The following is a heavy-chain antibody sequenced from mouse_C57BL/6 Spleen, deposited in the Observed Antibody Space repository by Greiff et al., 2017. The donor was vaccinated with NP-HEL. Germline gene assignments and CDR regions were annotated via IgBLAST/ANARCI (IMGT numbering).Heavy chain of an antibody. J-gene: IGHJ1*03. Sequence: LQQSGAVLVQPGASVKISCTASGYAFSSYWMNWVKQRPGKGLEWIGQIFPGDGDTNYNGKFKGKATLTADTSSSTAYMQLSSLTSEDSAVYFCARELRPRYFDVWGTGTTVTVSS. D-gene: IGHD1-2*01. CDR2: IFPGDGDT. V-gene: IGHV1-80*01. CDR3: ARELRPRYFDV. CDR1: GYAFSSYW.